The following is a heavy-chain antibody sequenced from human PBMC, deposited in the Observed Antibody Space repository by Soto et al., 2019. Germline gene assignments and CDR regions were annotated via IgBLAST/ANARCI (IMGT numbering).Heavy chain of an antibody. V-gene: IGHV1-3*05. CDR3: ARGLPLAADY. CDR2: INASNGNT. Sequence: QVQLVQSGAEEKKPGASVKVSCKASGYTFTSYAMHWVRQAPGQRLEWMGWINASNGNTKYSQKFQGRVTITRDTPASTAYMELSSLRSEDTAVYYCARGLPLAADYWGQGTLVTVSS. CDR1: GYTFTSYA. J-gene: IGHJ4*02.